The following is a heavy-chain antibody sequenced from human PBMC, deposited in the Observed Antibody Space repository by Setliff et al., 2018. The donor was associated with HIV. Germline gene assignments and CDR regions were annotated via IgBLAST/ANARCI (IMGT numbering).Heavy chain of an antibody. J-gene: IGHJ4*02. Sequence: GASVKVSCKASGYTFTSYDINWVRQATGQGLEWMGWMNPNSGHTGYAQKFRGRVTLTTDTSTSTAYMELRSLRSDDTAVYYCARHTAMVNYFDDWGQGTLVTVSS. CDR2: MNPNSGHT. V-gene: IGHV1-8*02. D-gene: IGHD5-18*01. CDR1: GYTFTSYD. CDR3: ARHTAMVNYFDD.